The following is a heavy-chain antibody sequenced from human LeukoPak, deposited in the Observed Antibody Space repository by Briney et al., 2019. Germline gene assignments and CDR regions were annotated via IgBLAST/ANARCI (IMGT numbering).Heavy chain of an antibody. D-gene: IGHD2-2*01. CDR3: ARGPLRDCSSTSCYSGYYYYYGMDV. J-gene: IGHJ6*02. CDR2: MNPNSGNT. CDR1: GYTFTSYD. Sequence: ASVKVSCEASGYTFTSYDINWVRQATGQGLEWMGWMNPNSGNTGYAQKFQGRVTMTRNTSISTAYMELSSLRSEDTAVYYCARGPLRDCSSTSCYSGYYYYYGMDVWGQGTTVTVSS. V-gene: IGHV1-8*01.